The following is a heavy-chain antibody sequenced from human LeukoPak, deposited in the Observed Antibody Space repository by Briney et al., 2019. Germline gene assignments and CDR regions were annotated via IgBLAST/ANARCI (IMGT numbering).Heavy chain of an antibody. Sequence: SETLSLTCAVSGYSISSGYYWGWIRQPPGKGLEWIGSIYHSGSTYYDPSLKSRVTISVDTSKNQFSLKLSSVTAADTAVYYCARQRENGDYGIDYWGQGTLVTVSS. CDR1: GYSISSGYY. J-gene: IGHJ4*02. CDR3: ARQRENGDYGIDY. D-gene: IGHD4-17*01. CDR2: IYHSGST. V-gene: IGHV4-38-2*01.